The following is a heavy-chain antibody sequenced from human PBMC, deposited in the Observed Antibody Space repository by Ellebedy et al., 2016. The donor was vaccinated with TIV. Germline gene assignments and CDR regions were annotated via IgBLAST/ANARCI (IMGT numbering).Heavy chain of an antibody. D-gene: IGHD4-23*01. V-gene: IGHV3-7*03. CDR2: IKEDGSEA. CDR1: GFTFSGYW. CDR3: ARDAAGNGGKLDY. J-gene: IGHJ4*02. Sequence: GESLKISCAASGFTFSGYWMSWVRQAPGKGLEWVANIKEDGSEAYYVDSVKGRFTISRDNAKNSLYLQMSNLRAEDTAVYYCARDAAGNGGKLDYWGQGALATVSS.